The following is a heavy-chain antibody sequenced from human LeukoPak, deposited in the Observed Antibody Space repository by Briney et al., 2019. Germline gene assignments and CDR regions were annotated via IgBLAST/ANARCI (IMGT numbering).Heavy chain of an antibody. CDR2: IHHSGST. D-gene: IGHD1-26*01. CDR3: AREFVQGSSLPYFDY. J-gene: IGHJ4*02. CDR1: GGSITSSHW. Sequence: SGTLSLTCTVSGGSITSSHWWGWVRQPPGKGLERVGEIHHSGSTNSNPSLKSRVTISVDKSKNQFSLRLNSVTAADTAVYYCAREFVQGSSLPYFDYWGQGTLVTVSS. V-gene: IGHV4-4*02.